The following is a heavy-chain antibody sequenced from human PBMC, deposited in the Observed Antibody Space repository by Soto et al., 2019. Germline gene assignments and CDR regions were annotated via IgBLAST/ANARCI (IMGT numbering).Heavy chain of an antibody. CDR1: GGTFSSYA. V-gene: IGHV1-69*13. CDR3: ARVVGYCSSTSCYTRHYYYGMDV. CDR2: IIPIFGTA. J-gene: IGHJ6*02. D-gene: IGHD2-2*02. Sequence: GASVKVSCKASGGTFSSYAISWVRQAPGQGLEWMGGIIPIFGTANYAQKFQGRVTITADESTSTAYMELSSLRSEDTAVYYCARVVGYCSSTSCYTRHYYYGMDVWGQGTTVTASS.